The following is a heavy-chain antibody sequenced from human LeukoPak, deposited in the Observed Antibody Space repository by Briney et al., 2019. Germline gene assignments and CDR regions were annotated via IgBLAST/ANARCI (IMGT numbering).Heavy chain of an antibody. J-gene: IGHJ4*02. CDR1: GYTLTELS. CDR3: ATVKGTVLLWFGGFDY. CDR2: FDPEDGET. Sequence: ASVKVSCKVSGYTLTELSMHWVRQAPGKGLEWMGGFDPEDGETIYAQKFQGRVTMTEDTSTDTAYMELSSLRSEDTAVYYCATVKGTVLLWFGGFDYWGQGTLVTVSS. V-gene: IGHV1-24*01. D-gene: IGHD3-10*01.